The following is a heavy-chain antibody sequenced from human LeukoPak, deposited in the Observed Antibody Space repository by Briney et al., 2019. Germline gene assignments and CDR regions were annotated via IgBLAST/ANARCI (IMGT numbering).Heavy chain of an antibody. V-gene: IGHV3-23*01. CDR1: GFTFGSYA. CDR2: ISGSGGST. D-gene: IGHD3-22*01. J-gene: IGHJ4*02. Sequence: GGSLRLSCAASGFTFGSYAMSWVRQAPGKGLEWVSAISGSGGSTYYADSVKGRFTISRDNSKNTLHLQMNSLRAEDTAVYYCAKSLVVMNFDYWGQGTLVTVSS. CDR3: AKSLVVMNFDY.